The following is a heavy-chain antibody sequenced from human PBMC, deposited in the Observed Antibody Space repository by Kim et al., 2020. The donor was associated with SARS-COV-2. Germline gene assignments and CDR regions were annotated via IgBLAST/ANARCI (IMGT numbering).Heavy chain of an antibody. CDR2: LKQDGGAK. D-gene: IGHD2-2*01. V-gene: IGHV3-7*01. CDR3: ATSSSLDY. Sequence: GGSLRLSCAASGFTFTSYWMSCVRQAPGKGLEWVANLKQDGGAKYYVDSVKGRFTISRDNAKNSLYLQVNSLRAEDTAVYYCATSSSLDYWGQGTLVTV. J-gene: IGHJ4*02. CDR1: GFTFTSYW.